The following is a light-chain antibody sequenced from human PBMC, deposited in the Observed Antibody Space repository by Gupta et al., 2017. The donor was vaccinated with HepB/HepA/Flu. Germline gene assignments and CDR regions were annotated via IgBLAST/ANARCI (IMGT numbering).Light chain of an antibody. CDR1: SSDVVGFNY. CDR2: GVS. V-gene: IGLV2-8*01. CDR3: SSYAGSNNYNVV. J-gene: IGLJ2*01. Sequence: QSALTQPPSTSGSPGQSVTIPCTGTSSDVVGFNYVSYQQHPGKAPKLMIYGVSKRPSGVPDRFSGSKAGNTASLTVSGLQAEDEADYYGSSYAGSNNYNVVFGGGTKLTVL.